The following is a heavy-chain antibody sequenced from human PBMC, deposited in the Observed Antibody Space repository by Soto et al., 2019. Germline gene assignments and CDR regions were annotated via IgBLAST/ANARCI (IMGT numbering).Heavy chain of an antibody. D-gene: IGHD6-13*01. J-gene: IGHJ4*02. Sequence: EVQLVESGGGLVQPGGSLRLSCAASGFTFSSYWMHWVRQAPGKGLVWVSHFKNDGSSASYADSVKGRFTISRDHAKNTRYLQMNSLTAADTAVYYCGRISWPYYFDYWGQGTLVTVSS. CDR1: GFTFSSYW. V-gene: IGHV3-74*01. CDR2: FKNDGSSA. CDR3: GRISWPYYFDY.